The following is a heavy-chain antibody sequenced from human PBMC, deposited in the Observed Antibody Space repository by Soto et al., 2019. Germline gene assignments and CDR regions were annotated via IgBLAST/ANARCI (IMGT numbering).Heavy chain of an antibody. D-gene: IGHD5-18*01. CDR3: ARDLGGYSYGAYYYGMDV. J-gene: IGHJ6*02. V-gene: IGHV4-59*01. Sequence: QVQLQESGPGLVKPSETLSLTCTVSGGSISSYYWSWIRQPPGKGLEWIGYIYYSGSTNYNPSLKRRVTIAADTSKNQVPLKLSSVTAADTAGEYGARDLGGYSYGAYYYGMDVWGQGTTVTVSS. CDR2: IYYSGST. CDR1: GGSISSYY.